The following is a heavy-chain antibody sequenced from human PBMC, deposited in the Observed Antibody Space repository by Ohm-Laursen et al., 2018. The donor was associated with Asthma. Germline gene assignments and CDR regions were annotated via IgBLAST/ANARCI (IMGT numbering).Heavy chain of an antibody. J-gene: IGHJ4*02. Sequence: TLSLTCSVSGGSIGSDDYYWSWIRQPPGKGLEWIGYIYHSVSTYYSPSLKSRVAISIDTSKNQFSLKLSSVTAADTAVYYCVREDFDWPPGYCDYWGQGTLVTVSS. CDR3: VREDFDWPPGYCDY. V-gene: IGHV4-31*02. D-gene: IGHD3-9*01. CDR2: IYHSVST. CDR1: GGSIGSDDYY.